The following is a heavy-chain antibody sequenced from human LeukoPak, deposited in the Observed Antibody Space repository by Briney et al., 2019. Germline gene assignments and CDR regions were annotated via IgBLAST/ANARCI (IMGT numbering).Heavy chain of an antibody. CDR1: GYTFTSYG. D-gene: IGHD2-2*01. J-gene: IGHJ5*02. CDR3: ARVVPAAIRNWFDP. V-gene: IGHV1-18*01. CDR2: ISAYNGNT. Sequence: ASVKVSCKASGYTFTSYGISWVRQAPGQGLEWMAWISAYNGNTNYAQKLQGRVTMTTDTSTSTAYMELRSLRSDDTAVYYCARVVPAAIRNWFDPWGQGTLVTVSS.